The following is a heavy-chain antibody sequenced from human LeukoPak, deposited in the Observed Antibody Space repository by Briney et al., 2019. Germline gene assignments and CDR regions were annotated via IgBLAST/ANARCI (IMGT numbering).Heavy chain of an antibody. CDR2: IKQDGSEK. J-gene: IGHJ3*02. D-gene: IGHD3-10*01. V-gene: IGHV3-7*01. CDR3: ARASITMVRGVPGAFDI. CDR1: GFTFSSYW. Sequence: GGSLRLSCVASGFTFSSYWMSWVRQAPGKGLEWVANIKQDGSEKYYVDSVKGRFTISRDNAKNSLYLQMNSLRAEDTAVYYCARASITMVRGVPGAFDIWGQGTMVTVSS.